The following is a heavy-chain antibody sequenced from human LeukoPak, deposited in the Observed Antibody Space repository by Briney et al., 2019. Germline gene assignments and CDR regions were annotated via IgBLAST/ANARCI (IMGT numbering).Heavy chain of an antibody. CDR2: ISSDGSST. Sequence: PGGSLRLSCAASGFSFSSYWMNWVCQAPGKGLVWVSRISSDGSSTNYADSVKGRFTISRDNAKNTLYLQMNSLRVEDTAVYYCARGRPHGSDYWGQGTLVTVSS. D-gene: IGHD2-15*01. CDR3: ARGRPHGSDY. J-gene: IGHJ4*02. CDR1: GFSFSSYW. V-gene: IGHV3-74*01.